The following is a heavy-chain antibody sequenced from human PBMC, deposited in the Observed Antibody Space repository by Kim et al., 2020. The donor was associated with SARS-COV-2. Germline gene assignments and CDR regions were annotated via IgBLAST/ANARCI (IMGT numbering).Heavy chain of an antibody. V-gene: IGHV3-74*01. Sequence: SVKDRLTISRDNAKNTLYLQMNSLRAEDTAVYYCARLSYSGYDRYWYFDLWGRGTLVTVSS. CDR3: ARLSYSGYDRYWYFDL. D-gene: IGHD5-12*01. J-gene: IGHJ2*01.